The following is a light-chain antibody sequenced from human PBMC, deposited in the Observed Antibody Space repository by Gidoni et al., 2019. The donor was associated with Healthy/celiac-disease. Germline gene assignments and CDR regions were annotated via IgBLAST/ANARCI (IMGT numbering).Light chain of an antibody. CDR1: QSVSSN. V-gene: IGKV3-15*01. CDR3: QQYNNWLIT. CDR2: GAS. Sequence: EIVMTQSAATLSVSPGERATLSCRASQSVSSNLAWYQQKPGQAPRLLIYGASTRATGIPARFSGSGSGTEFTLTISSLQSEDFAVYYCQQYNNWLITFXPXPRLEIK. J-gene: IGKJ5*01.